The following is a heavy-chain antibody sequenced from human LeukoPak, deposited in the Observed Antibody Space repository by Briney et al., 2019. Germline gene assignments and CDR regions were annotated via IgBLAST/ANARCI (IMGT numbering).Heavy chain of an antibody. J-gene: IGHJ3*02. V-gene: IGHV4-39*01. CDR2: IYYSGST. D-gene: IGHD3-10*01. Sequence: PAETLSLICTVSGGSISSSYYWGWIRQPPGKGLEWIGSIYYSGSTYYNPSLKSRVTISVDTSKNQFSLKLSSVTAADTAVYYCARHGTTMVRGEMRGAFDIWGQGTMVTVSS. CDR1: GGSISSSYY. CDR3: ARHGTTMVRGEMRGAFDI.